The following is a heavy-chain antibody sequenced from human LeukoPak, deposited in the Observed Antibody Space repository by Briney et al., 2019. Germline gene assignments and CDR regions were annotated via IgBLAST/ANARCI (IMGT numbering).Heavy chain of an antibody. Sequence: ASVKVSCKASGYTFPGYYMHWVRQAPGQGLEWMGRINPNSGGTNYAQKFQGRVTMTRDTSISTAYMELSRLRSDDTAVYYCAREPASYSSSWYSGDYWGQGTLVTVSS. CDR2: INPNSGGT. D-gene: IGHD6-13*01. CDR1: GYTFPGYY. CDR3: AREPASYSSSWYSGDY. J-gene: IGHJ4*02. V-gene: IGHV1-2*06.